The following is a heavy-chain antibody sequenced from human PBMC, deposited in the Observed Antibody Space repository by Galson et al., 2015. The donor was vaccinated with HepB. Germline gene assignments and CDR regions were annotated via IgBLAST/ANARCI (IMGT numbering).Heavy chain of an antibody. V-gene: IGHV4-30-2*01. CDR1: GGSIRSGGYS. CDR3: ARGGRVPATIGDYYNNYMDV. Sequence: LTCTVSGGSIRSGGYSWNWIRQPPGKGLEWIGYISHRGNTYYNPSLKSRVTISLDRSNNQFSLELSSVTAADTAMYYCARGGRVPATIGDYYNNYMDVWGKGTTVTVSS. D-gene: IGHD2-2*02. CDR2: ISHRGNT. J-gene: IGHJ6*03.